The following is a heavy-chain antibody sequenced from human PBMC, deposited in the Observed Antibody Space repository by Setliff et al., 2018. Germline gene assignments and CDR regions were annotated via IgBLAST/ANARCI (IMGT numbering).Heavy chain of an antibody. Sequence: SETLSLTCAVSGFSISSGYYWGWIRQPPGKGLEWIVNIHHSGKAYYNPSLKSRVTMSVDTSKNHVSLKLSSVTAADTAVYYCARAHTWSLPNDNSGYPGWFDPWGQGTL. D-gene: IGHD3-22*01. CDR1: GFSISSGYY. CDR3: ARAHTWSLPNDNSGYPGWFDP. J-gene: IGHJ5*02. V-gene: IGHV4-38-2*01. CDR2: IHHSGKA.